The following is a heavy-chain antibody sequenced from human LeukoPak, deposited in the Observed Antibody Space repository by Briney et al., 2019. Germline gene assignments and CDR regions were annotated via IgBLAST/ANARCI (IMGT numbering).Heavy chain of an antibody. Sequence: SETLSLTCTVSGGSISSGSYYWSWIRQPAGKGLEWIGRIYTSGSTNYNPSLKSRVTISVDTSKNQFSLKLSSVTAADTAVYYCARSIAVAGTLFDYWGQGTLVTVSS. CDR3: ARSIAVAGTLFDY. CDR1: GGSISSGSYY. CDR2: IYTSGST. J-gene: IGHJ4*02. V-gene: IGHV4-61*02. D-gene: IGHD6-19*01.